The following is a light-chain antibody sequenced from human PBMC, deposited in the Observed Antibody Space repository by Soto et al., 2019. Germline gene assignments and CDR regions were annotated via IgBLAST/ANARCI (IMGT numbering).Light chain of an antibody. CDR3: GSYAGSPTDV. J-gene: IGLJ1*01. Sequence: QSALTQPRSVSGSPGQSVTISCTGTSSDVGGYNYVSWYQQYPGKAPKLMISDVSKRPSGVPDRFSGSKSGNTASLTISGLQAEDEADYYCGSYAGSPTDVFGTGTKLTVL. V-gene: IGLV2-11*01. CDR2: DVS. CDR1: SSDVGGYNY.